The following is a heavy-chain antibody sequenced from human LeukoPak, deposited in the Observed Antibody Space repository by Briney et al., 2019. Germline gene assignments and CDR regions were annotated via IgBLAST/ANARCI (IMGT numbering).Heavy chain of an antibody. CDR3: ARDRTANQDWVEFDP. D-gene: IGHD3/OR15-3a*01. CDR1: GFRVSDYY. CDR2: IRDSGEA. Sequence: GSLRLSCAVSGFRVSDYYMSWVRQAPGKGLEWVGLIRDSGEAFYADFARGRFAISRDESENTLYLQMNSLRVEDTAVYFCARDRTANQDWVEFDPWGQGTPVIVSS. V-gene: IGHV3-66*03. J-gene: IGHJ5*02.